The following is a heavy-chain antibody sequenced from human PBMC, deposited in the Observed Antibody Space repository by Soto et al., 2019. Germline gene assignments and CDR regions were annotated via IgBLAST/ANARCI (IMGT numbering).Heavy chain of an antibody. V-gene: IGHV1-18*01. Sequence: ASVKVSCKASGYTLSGYGINWMRQAPGQGLEWMGCISGYNGNANYAQSFQGRVSMTIDTSTTTAYMELRALTPDDTAVYYCAKNGQPPYYYYGLDVWGQGTTVTVSS. J-gene: IGHJ6*02. CDR1: GYTLSGYG. CDR3: AKNGQPPYYYYGLDV. CDR2: ISGYNGNA. D-gene: IGHD2-8*01.